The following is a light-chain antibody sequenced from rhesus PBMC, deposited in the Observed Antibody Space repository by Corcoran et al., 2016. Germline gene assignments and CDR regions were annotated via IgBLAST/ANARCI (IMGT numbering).Light chain of an antibody. J-gene: IGKJ4*01. CDR3: QQDNSAPLT. CDR2: KAS. CDR1: RGISSW. Sequence: DIQMTQSPSSLSASVGDRVTIPCRASRGISSWLAWYQQKPGKAPKLLIYKASRLKSGVPSRFSGSGSVTAFTLTISRLQPEDFATCCCQQDNSAPLTFGGGTKVEIK. V-gene: IGKV1-21*01.